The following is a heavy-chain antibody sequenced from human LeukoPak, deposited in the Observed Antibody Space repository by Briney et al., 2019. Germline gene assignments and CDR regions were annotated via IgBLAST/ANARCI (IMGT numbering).Heavy chain of an antibody. V-gene: IGHV1-18*01. J-gene: IGHJ6*02. CDR3: ARGYCRSTSCHEPPLYGMDV. D-gene: IGHD2-2*01. CDR1: GYTFTSYG. Sequence: ASVKVSCKASGYTFTSYGISWVRQAPGQGLEWMGWINTYNGNTNYAQKLQGRVTMTTDTSTSTAYMDLRSLRSDDTAVYYCARGYCRSTSCHEPPLYGMDVWGQGTTVTVS. CDR2: INTYNGNT.